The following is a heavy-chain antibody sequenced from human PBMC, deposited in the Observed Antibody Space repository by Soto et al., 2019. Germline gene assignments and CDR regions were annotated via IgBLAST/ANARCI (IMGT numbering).Heavy chain of an antibody. CDR3: ARSIVVGTGVWFDP. D-gene: IGHD2-21*02. J-gene: IGHJ5*02. Sequence: QLQLQESGSGLVKPSQTLSLTCAVSGGSISSGGYSWSWIRQPPGKGLEWIGYIYHSGSTYYNPSHKRRVTIAVDRSKHQLSLKLRSVTAADTAVYYCARSIVVGTGVWFDPWGQGTLVTVSS. CDR2: IYHSGST. CDR1: GGSISSGGYS. V-gene: IGHV4-30-2*01.